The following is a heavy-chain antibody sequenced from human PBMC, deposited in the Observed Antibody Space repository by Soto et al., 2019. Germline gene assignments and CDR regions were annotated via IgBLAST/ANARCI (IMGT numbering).Heavy chain of an antibody. Sequence: EVQLVESGGGLVKPGGSLRLSCAASGFTFSAYTMNWVRQAPGKGLEWVSCISGTSSYLHYLDSVKGRFTISRDNAKNSLYLQRNSLRAEDTAVYYCARGSTIDFWGQGTLVTVSS. CDR3: ARGSTIDF. J-gene: IGHJ4*02. CDR1: GFTFSAYT. CDR2: ISGTSSYL. D-gene: IGHD2-2*01. V-gene: IGHV3-21*01.